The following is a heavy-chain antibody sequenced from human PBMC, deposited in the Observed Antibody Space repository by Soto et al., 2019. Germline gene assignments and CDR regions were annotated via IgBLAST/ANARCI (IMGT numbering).Heavy chain of an antibody. J-gene: IGHJ6*02. D-gene: IGHD2-15*01. Sequence: GGSLRLSCAASGFTFRSYGMHWVRQAPGKGLEWLAVISNDGTNKYLADSVKGRLTLSRDNSRNTLSLEINNLRPEDTAVYYCGKDTLDCSGGDCPLYYYYGMGVWGQGTTVTV. V-gene: IGHV3-30*18. CDR2: ISNDGTNK. CDR3: GKDTLDCSGGDCPLYYYYGMGV. CDR1: GFTFRSYG.